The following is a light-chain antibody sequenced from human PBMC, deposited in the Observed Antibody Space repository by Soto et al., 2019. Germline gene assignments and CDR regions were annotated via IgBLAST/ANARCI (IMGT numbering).Light chain of an antibody. J-gene: IGLJ1*01. CDR3: SSYTSTSPYV. CDR1: SSDIGNYNY. V-gene: IGLV2-14*03. CDR2: DVS. Sequence: QSALTQPDSVSGSPGQSVAISCTAASSDIGNYNYVSWYQQRPGKVPKLIIHDVSDRPSGVSDRFSGSKSGNTASLTISGLQAXDVADYYCSSYTSTSPYVFGPGTKVTVL.